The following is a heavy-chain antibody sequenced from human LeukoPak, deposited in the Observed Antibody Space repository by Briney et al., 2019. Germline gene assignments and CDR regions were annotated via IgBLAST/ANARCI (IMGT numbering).Heavy chain of an antibody. CDR3: ARSPPWAPLDY. CDR1: GFTVSNNY. CDR2: IYSGDIT. Sequence: PGGSLRLSCAASGFTVSNNYMSWVRQAPGKGLEWVSLIYSGDITAYADSVKGRSTISRDTSKNTLCLQMNSLRAEDTAVYYCARSPPWAPLDYWGQGTLVTVSS. J-gene: IGHJ4*02. V-gene: IGHV3-66*01.